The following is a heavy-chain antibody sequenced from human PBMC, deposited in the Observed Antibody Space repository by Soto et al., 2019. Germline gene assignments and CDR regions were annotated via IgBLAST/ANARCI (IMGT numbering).Heavy chain of an antibody. Sequence: SETLSLTCTVSGGSMSGYYWSWIRLPPGKPMEWIGYVHDSWGAAYNPSLRSRVAISLDTSKSQFSLSLTSVSATDTAMYYCVRQGYGPLHGLVDVWGQGTMVTVSS. CDR3: VRQGYGPLHGLVDV. CDR1: GGSMSGYY. D-gene: IGHD5-18*01. J-gene: IGHJ6*02. V-gene: IGHV4-59*08. CDR2: VHDSWGA.